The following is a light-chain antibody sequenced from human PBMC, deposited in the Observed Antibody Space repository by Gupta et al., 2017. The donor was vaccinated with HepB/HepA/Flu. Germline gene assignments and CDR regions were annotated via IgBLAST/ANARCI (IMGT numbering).Light chain of an antibody. V-gene: IGLV3-19*01. CDR3: DSRDSSGSLVV. Sequence: SSKLTQDPAVSVALGQTVRITCQGPSLRNYYASWYQQKPGQAPILLIYGRNSRPSGIPDRFSGSTSGTTASLSITGAQAEDEGDYYWDSRDSSGSLVVFGGGTKLTVL. J-gene: IGLJ3*02. CDR2: GRN. CDR1: SLRNYY.